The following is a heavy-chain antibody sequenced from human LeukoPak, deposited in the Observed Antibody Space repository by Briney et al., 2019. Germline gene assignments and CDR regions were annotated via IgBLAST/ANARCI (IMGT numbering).Heavy chain of an antibody. D-gene: IGHD6-6*01. CDR3: ARNGIGEYSSSPWVWNYYYYGMDV. J-gene: IGHJ6*02. CDR1: GGTFSSYA. Sequence: SVKVSCKASGGTFSSYAISWVRQAPGQGLEWMGGIIPIFGTANYAQKFQGRVTITADESTSTAYMELSSLRSEDTAVYYCARNGIGEYSSSPWVWNYYYYGMDVWGQGTTVTVSS. V-gene: IGHV1-69*13. CDR2: IIPIFGTA.